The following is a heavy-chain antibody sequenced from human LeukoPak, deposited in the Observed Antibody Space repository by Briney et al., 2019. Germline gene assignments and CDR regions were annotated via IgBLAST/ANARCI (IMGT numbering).Heavy chain of an antibody. V-gene: IGHV3-21*01. D-gene: IGHD1-20*01. J-gene: IGHJ4*02. CDR3: ARDPPFIIGTTFFDY. Sequence: GGSLRLSCAASGFTFSSYSMNWVRQAPGKGLEWVSSISTSSTYIYYADSVKGRFTISKDNAKNSLYLQMNSLRAEDTAVYYCARDPPFIIGTTFFDYWGQGTLVTVSS. CDR2: ISTSSTYI. CDR1: GFTFSSYS.